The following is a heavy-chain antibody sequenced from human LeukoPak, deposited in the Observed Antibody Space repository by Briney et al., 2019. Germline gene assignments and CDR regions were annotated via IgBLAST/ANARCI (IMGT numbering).Heavy chain of an antibody. CDR3: ARTNRITIFGVVIRTNNWFDP. J-gene: IGHJ5*02. CDR1: GYTFTGYY. Sequence: ASVKVSCKASGYTFTGYYMHWVRQAPGQGLEWMGWISAYNGNTNYAQKLQGRVTMTTDTSTSTAYMELRSLRSDDTAVYYCARTNRITIFGVVIRTNNWFDPWGQGTLVTVSS. D-gene: IGHD3-3*01. V-gene: IGHV1-18*04. CDR2: ISAYNGNT.